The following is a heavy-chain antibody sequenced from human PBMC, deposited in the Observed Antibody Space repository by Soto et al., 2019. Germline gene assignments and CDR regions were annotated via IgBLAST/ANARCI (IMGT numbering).Heavy chain of an antibody. Sequence: QVQLVQSGAEVKKPGSSVKVSCKASGGTFTRYSITWVRQAPGHGLEWIGRIIPIFGIASYAQKFQGRVTTTANESTKTAYMELSSLTSDATAVYYCAREDRDRETGLVPAAIDGMDVWGQGTTVTVSS. D-gene: IGHD2-2*01. J-gene: IGHJ6*02. CDR2: IIPIFGIA. CDR3: AREDRDRETGLVPAAIDGMDV. CDR1: GGTFTRYS. V-gene: IGHV1-69*08.